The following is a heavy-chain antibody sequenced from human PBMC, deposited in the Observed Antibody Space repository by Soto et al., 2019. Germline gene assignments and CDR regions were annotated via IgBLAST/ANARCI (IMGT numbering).Heavy chain of an antibody. CDR1: GGSISSYY. CDR3: ARLMDIVVVPAATLPGPFDY. D-gene: IGHD2-2*03. J-gene: IGHJ4*02. Sequence: SETLSLTCTVSGGSISSYYWSWIRQPPGKGLEWIGYIYYSGSTNYNPSLKSRVTISVDTSKNQFSLKLSSVTAADTAVYYCARLMDIVVVPAATLPGPFDYWGQGTLVTVSS. CDR2: IYYSGST. V-gene: IGHV4-59*01.